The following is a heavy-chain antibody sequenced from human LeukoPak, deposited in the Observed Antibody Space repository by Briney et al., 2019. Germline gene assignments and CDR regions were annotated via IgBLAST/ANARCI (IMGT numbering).Heavy chain of an antibody. Sequence: PSETLSLTCTVSGGSISSGDYYWSWIRQPPGKGLEWIGYIYYSGSTYYNPSLKSRVTISVDTSENQFSLKLSSVTAADTAVYYCARVKAARWYYYYGMDVWGQGTTVTVSS. CDR2: IYYSGST. J-gene: IGHJ6*02. CDR1: GGSISSGDYY. D-gene: IGHD6-6*01. CDR3: ARVKAARWYYYYGMDV. V-gene: IGHV4-30-4*01.